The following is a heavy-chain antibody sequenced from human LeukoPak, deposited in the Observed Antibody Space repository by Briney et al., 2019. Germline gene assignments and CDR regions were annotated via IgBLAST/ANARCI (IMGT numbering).Heavy chain of an antibody. CDR2: ISYSGST. D-gene: IGHD4-17*01. Sequence: SETLSLTCTASGGSISNYYWSWIRQPPGKGLEWIGYISYSGSTTYNPSLKSRVTISLDTSKNQFSLKLRSVTAADTAVYYCAKYNGYGDYDYWGQGTLVTVSS. CDR3: AKYNGYGDYDY. CDR1: GGSISNYY. V-gene: IGHV4-59*01. J-gene: IGHJ4*02.